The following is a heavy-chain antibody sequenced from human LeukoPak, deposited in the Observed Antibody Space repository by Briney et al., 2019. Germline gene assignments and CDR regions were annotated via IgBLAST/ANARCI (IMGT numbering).Heavy chain of an antibody. CDR1: GGSISSYY. CDR2: IYYSGST. J-gene: IGHJ4*02. CDR3: ARGSFYYDSSGYYPSGYYFDY. D-gene: IGHD3-22*01. V-gene: IGHV4-59*01. Sequence: PSETLSLTCTVSGGSISSYYWSWIRQTPGKGLEWIGYIYYSGSTNYNPSLKSRVTISVDTSKNQFSLKLSSVTAADTAVYYCARGSFYYDSSGYYPSGYYFDYWGQGTLVTVSS.